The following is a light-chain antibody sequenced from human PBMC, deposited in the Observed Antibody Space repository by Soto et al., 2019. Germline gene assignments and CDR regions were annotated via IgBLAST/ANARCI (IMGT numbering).Light chain of an antibody. CDR1: QSVSSSY. Sequence: EIVLTQSPGTLSLSPGERATLSCRASQSVSSSYLAWYQQKPGQAPRRLIYGASSRATGIPDRFSGSGSGTDFTLTISRLEPEDFAVYYCQQYGSAPTTFGGGTNVEIK. V-gene: IGKV3-20*01. J-gene: IGKJ4*01. CDR3: QQYGSAPTT. CDR2: GAS.